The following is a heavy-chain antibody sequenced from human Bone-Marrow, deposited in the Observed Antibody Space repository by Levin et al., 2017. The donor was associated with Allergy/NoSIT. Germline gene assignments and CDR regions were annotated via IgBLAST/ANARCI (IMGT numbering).Heavy chain of an antibody. CDR2: ISSRSRTI. D-gene: IGHD1-26*01. Sequence: GESLKISGAASGFTFSSYSMNWVRQAPGKGMGWVSYISSRSRTIYYADSVKGRFTISRDNAKKSLYLLMDSLRDEDTAVYYCASERPGRGSYGNWGQGTLVTVSS. J-gene: IGHJ4*02. V-gene: IGHV3-48*02. CDR3: ASERPGRGSYGN. CDR1: GFTFSSYS.